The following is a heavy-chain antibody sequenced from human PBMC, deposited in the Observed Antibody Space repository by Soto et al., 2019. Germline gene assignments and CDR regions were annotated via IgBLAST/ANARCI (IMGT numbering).Heavy chain of an antibody. D-gene: IGHD3-3*01. CDR2: ISGSGSST. V-gene: IGHV3-23*01. Sequence: ESGGGLVQPWGSLRLSCAASGFTFSSYAMSWVRQAPGKGLEWFSGISGSGSSTYYADSVKGRFTISRDNSKKTLYLQMNSLRAEDTAIYYCAKDPKSTIRFNWFDPWGQGTLVTVSS. J-gene: IGHJ5*02. CDR3: AKDPKSTIRFNWFDP. CDR1: GFTFSSYA.